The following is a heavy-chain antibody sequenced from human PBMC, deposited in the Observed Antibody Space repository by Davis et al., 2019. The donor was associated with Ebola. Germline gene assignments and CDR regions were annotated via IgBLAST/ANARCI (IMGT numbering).Heavy chain of an antibody. CDR1: GFTFSSYG. CDR2: IWYDGSNK. Sequence: PGGSLRLSCAASGFTFSSYGMHWVRQAPGKGLEWVAVIWYDGSNKYYADSVKGRFTISRDNSKNTLYLQMNSLRAEDTAVYYCARVDYSNYAHTNFDYWGQGTLLTVSS. D-gene: IGHD4-11*01. V-gene: IGHV3-33*01. CDR3: ARVDYSNYAHTNFDY. J-gene: IGHJ4*02.